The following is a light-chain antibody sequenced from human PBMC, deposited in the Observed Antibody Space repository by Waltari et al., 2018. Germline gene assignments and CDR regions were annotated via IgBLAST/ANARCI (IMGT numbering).Light chain of an antibody. CDR2: GAS. Sequence: EIVLTQSPGTLSFSPGERATLSCRASQSVSSSYLAWYQQKPGQAPRLLMYGASSRATGIPDRFSGSGSGTDFTLTISRLEPEDFAVYYCQHYGISPPGLFGPGTKVDIK. J-gene: IGKJ3*01. CDR1: QSVSSSY. V-gene: IGKV3-20*01. CDR3: QHYGISPPGL.